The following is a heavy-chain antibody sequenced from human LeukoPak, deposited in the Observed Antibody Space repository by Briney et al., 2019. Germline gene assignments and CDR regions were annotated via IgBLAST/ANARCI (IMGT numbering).Heavy chain of an antibody. Sequence: SETLSLTCAVYGGSFSGYYWSWIRQPPGKGLEWIGEINHSGSTNYNPSLKSRVTILVDTSKNQFSLKLSSVTAADTAVYYCARGRYYYDSSDYWGQGTLVTVSS. D-gene: IGHD3-22*01. V-gene: IGHV4-34*01. CDR2: INHSGST. J-gene: IGHJ4*02. CDR3: ARGRYYYDSSDY. CDR1: GGSFSGYY.